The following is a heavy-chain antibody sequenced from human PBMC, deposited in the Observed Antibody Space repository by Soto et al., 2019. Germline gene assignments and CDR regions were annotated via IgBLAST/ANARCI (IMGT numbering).Heavy chain of an antibody. CDR1: GGSISSGGYY. Sequence: SETLSLTCTVSGGSISSGGYYWSWIRQHPGKGLEWIGDIYHIGSTNYNPSLRGRVTISVDKSNNQFSLTLKYVTAADTAVYYCATLPHRIEVTVVPKPTWGQGTLVTVS. V-gene: IGHV4-31*09. CDR3: ATLPHRIEVTVVPKPT. J-gene: IGHJ5*02. D-gene: IGHD2-15*01. CDR2: IYHIGST.